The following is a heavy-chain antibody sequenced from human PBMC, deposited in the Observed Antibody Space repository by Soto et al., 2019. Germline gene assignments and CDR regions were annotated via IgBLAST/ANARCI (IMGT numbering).Heavy chain of an antibody. Sequence: QVQLVQSGAEVKKPGSSVKVSCKASGATLSTHGISWVRQAPGQGLEWMGGTIPIIGTTDYAEKFQGRVKITADESTTTSYMELSSLRPDDTAVYYCAEGDSSDTGDYWVQGTLVTVSS. J-gene: IGHJ4*02. V-gene: IGHV1-69*01. CDR2: TIPIIGTT. CDR3: AEGDSSDTGDY. CDR1: GATLSTHG. D-gene: IGHD5-18*01.